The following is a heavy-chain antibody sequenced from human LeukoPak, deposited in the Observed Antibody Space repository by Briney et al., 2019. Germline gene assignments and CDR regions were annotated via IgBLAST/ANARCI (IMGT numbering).Heavy chain of an antibody. CDR2: INPNSGGT. CDR3: ARALTFGGVIRRVDY. V-gene: IGHV1-2*02. Sequence: GASVKVSCKASGYTFTGYYMHWVRQAPGQGLEWMGWINPNSGGTNYAQKFQGRVTMTRDTSISTAYMELSRLRSDDTAVYYRARALTFGGVIRRVDYWGQGTLVTVSS. D-gene: IGHD3-16*02. CDR1: GYTFTGYY. J-gene: IGHJ4*02.